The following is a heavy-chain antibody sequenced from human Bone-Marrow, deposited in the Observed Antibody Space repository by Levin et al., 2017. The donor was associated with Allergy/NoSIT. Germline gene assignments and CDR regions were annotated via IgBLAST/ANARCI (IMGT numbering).Heavy chain of an antibody. V-gene: IGHV1-8*01. Sequence: AASVKVSCKASGYTFTNYDINWVRQATGQGLEWMGWMNPNSGNSGFAQKFQGRVTMSRNTSSSSAFIELSSLRSDDTAVYYCARGTYKWAYDIWGQGTMVHVSS. CDR1: GYTFTNYD. CDR3: ARGTYKWAYDI. D-gene: IGHD1-20*01. CDR2: MNPNSGNS. J-gene: IGHJ3*02.